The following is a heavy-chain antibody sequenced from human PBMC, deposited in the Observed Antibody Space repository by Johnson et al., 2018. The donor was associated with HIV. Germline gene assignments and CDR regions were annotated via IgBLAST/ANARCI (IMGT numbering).Heavy chain of an antibody. D-gene: IGHD5-18*01. V-gene: IGHV3-30-3*01. J-gene: IGHJ3*02. CDR3: ARDYVDTASDDACDI. Sequence: QVQLVESGGGVVQPGRSLRLSCASSGFTFSSYAMHWVRQAPGKGLEWQAVISSDGSNKYYADSVKGRFTISRDNSKNTLYLQMNSLRAEDTAVYYCARDYVDTASDDACDIWGQGTMVTVSS. CDR1: GFTFSSYA. CDR2: ISSDGSNK.